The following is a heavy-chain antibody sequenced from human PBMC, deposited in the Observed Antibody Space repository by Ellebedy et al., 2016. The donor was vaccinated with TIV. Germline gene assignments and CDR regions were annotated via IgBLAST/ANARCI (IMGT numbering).Heavy chain of an antibody. CDR1: GYIFSIFG. V-gene: IGHV1-18*04. CDR2: ISVYNGNR. Sequence: AASVKVSCKASGYIFSIFGISWVRQAPGQGLEWMGWISVYNGNRNYAQKFQGRVTMTTDTSTSTAYMELRSLTSDDTAVYYCARDLRGSLKGGYWGQGTLVTVSS. D-gene: IGHD2-8*01. J-gene: IGHJ4*02. CDR3: ARDLRGSLKGGY.